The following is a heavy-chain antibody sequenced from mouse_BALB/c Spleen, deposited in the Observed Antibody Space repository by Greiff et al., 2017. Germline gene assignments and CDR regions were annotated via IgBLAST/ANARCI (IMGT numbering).Heavy chain of an antibody. Sequence: EVQLVESGGGLVKPGGSLKLSCAASGFTFSDYYMYWVRQTPEKRLEWVATISDGGSYTYYPDSVKGRFTISRDNAKNNLYLQMSSLKSEDTAMYYCARDGYYGYNAMDYWGQGTSVTVSS. J-gene: IGHJ4*01. CDR3: ARDGYYGYNAMDY. V-gene: IGHV5-4*02. CDR1: GFTFSDYY. D-gene: IGHD1-2*01. CDR2: ISDGGSYT.